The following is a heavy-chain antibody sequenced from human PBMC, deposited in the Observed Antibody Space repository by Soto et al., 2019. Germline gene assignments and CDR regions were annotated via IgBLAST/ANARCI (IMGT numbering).Heavy chain of an antibody. D-gene: IGHD3-10*02. CDR2: IRSKANNYAT. CDR1: GFTFSGSA. CDR3: SRQMFSPDNH. J-gene: IGHJ5*02. Sequence: EVQLVESGGGLVQPGGSLGLSCAASGFTFSGSAIHWVRQASGKGLEWLGLIRSKANNYATAYGASVKGRFTISRDDSKNTAYLQMNSLKTEDTAIYYCSRQMFSPDNHWGQGTLVTVSS. V-gene: IGHV3-73*01.